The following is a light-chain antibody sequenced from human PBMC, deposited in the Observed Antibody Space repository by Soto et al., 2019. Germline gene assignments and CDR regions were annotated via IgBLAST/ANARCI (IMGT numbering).Light chain of an antibody. CDR3: LLYYGGTRV. J-gene: IGLJ3*02. CDR1: TGTVTSGHY. V-gene: IGLV7-43*01. CDR2: STS. Sequence: QAVVTQEPSVTVSPGGTVTLTCASSTGTVTSGHYANWFQQKPGQAPRALIYSTSKMHSWTPARFSGSLLGGKAALTLSGVQPEDEAEYYCLLYYGGTRVFGGGTKLTVL.